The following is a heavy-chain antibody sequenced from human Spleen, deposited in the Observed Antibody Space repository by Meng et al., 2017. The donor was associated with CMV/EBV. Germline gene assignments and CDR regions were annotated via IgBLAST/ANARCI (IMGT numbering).Heavy chain of an antibody. CDR3: AKVRIASLGMDV. D-gene: IGHD6-6*01. CDR1: GFTFNNYA. V-gene: IGHV3-23*01. Sequence: GGSLRLSCVGSGFTFNNYAMSWVRQAPGKGLEWVSGISGSGSSTYVADSVRGRFTISRDNSRNTLYLQMNSLRAEDTAVYYCAKVRIASLGMDVWGQGTTVTVSS. CDR2: ISGSGSST. J-gene: IGHJ6*02.